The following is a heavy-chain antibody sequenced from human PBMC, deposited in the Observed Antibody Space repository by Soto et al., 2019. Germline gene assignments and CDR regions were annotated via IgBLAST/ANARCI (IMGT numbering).Heavy chain of an antibody. Sequence: ASVKVSCKASGYTFTSYGTSWVRQAPGQGLEWMGWISAYNGSTSYAQKFQGRVTMTRDTSTSTVYMDLSSLRSEDTAVYYCARDPDYDFWSGYSSYYYYGMDVWGQGATVTVSS. V-gene: IGHV1-18*01. J-gene: IGHJ6*02. CDR3: ARDPDYDFWSGYSSYYYYGMDV. CDR1: GYTFTSYG. CDR2: ISAYNGST. D-gene: IGHD3-3*01.